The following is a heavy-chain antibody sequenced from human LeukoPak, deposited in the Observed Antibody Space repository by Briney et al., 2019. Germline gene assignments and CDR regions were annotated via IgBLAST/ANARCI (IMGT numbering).Heavy chain of an antibody. Sequence: SETLSLTCAVYGGSFSGYYWSWIRQPPGKGLEWIGEINHSGSTNYNPSLKSRVTISVDTSKNQFSLKLSSVTAADTAVYYCAYCSGTSCYPRFDPWGQGTLVTVSS. CDR2: INHSGST. J-gene: IGHJ5*02. CDR3: AYCSGTSCYPRFDP. CDR1: GGSFSGYY. D-gene: IGHD2-2*01. V-gene: IGHV4-34*01.